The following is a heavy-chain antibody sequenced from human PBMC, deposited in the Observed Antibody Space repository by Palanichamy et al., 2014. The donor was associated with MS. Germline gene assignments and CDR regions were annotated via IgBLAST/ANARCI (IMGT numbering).Heavy chain of an antibody. D-gene: IGHD4-17*01. CDR3: ARSDTVTTLDYFQH. Sequence: GGSLRLSCAASGFTVSSNYMSWVRQAPGKGLEWVSVIYSGGSTYYADSVKGRFTISRDNSKNTLYLQMNSLRAEDTAVYYCARSDTVTTLDYFQHWGQGTLVTVSS. CDR2: IYSGGST. J-gene: IGHJ1*01. V-gene: IGHV3-53*01. CDR1: GFTVSSNY.